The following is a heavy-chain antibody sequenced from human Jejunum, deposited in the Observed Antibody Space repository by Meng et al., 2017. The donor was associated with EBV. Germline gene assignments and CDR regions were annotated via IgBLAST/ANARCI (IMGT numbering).Heavy chain of an antibody. J-gene: IGHJ4*02. D-gene: IGHD1-26*01. Sequence: QLQLPESGPVLLKPSETLSLTCTVSGGSISSSSYYWGWIRQPPGKGLEWIGTYYNSGSTYYNPSLKSRVTISVDTSKNQFSLKLISVTAADTAAYYCARQGPSGRTFDYWGQGTLVTVSS. V-gene: IGHV4-39*01. CDR2: YYNSGST. CDR1: GGSISSSSYY. CDR3: ARQGPSGRTFDY.